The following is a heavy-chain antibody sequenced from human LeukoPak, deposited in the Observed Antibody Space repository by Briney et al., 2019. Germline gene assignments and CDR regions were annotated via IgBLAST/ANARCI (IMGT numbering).Heavy chain of an antibody. Sequence: PGGSLRLSCAASGFSFSNFWMHWVRQVPGKGLVWVSRISSDGSDTIYADSVKGRFTISRDNSKNTLYLQVNSLRAEDTAVYYCAKGGKWDVTPFDYWGQGTLVTVSS. CDR1: GFSFSNFW. CDR2: ISSDGSDT. V-gene: IGHV3-74*01. D-gene: IGHD1-26*01. CDR3: AKGGKWDVTPFDY. J-gene: IGHJ4*02.